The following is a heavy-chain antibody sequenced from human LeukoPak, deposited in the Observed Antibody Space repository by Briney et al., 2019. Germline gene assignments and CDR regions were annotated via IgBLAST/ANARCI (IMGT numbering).Heavy chain of an antibody. D-gene: IGHD3-22*01. Sequence: PGGSLRLSCAASGFTFSSYWMHWVRQAPGKVLVWVSRINSDGSSTSYADSVRGRFSISRDNAKNTLYLQMNSLRAEDTAVYYCARDLGQYYDTSDNWFDPWGQGTLVTVSS. CDR3: ARDLGQYYDTSDNWFDP. J-gene: IGHJ5*02. V-gene: IGHV3-74*01. CDR2: INSDGSST. CDR1: GFTFSSYW.